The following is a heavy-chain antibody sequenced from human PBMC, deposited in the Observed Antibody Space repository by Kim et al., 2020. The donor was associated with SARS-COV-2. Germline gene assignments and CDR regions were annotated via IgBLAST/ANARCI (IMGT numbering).Heavy chain of an antibody. V-gene: IGHV3-7*01. CDR3: ARQYSSGWYPFDY. Sequence: YVDSVKGRFTISRDNAKNSLYLQMNSLRAEDTAVYYCARQYSSGWYPFDYWGQGTLVTVSS. J-gene: IGHJ4*02. D-gene: IGHD6-19*01.